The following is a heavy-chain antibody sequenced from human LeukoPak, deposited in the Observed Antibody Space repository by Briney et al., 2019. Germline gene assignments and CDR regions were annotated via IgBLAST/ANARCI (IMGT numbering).Heavy chain of an antibody. CDR3: ARGAPYRYDVLTGKSSPYLYYYMDV. D-gene: IGHD3-9*01. CDR2: MSPKTRQT. J-gene: IGHJ6*03. V-gene: IGHV1-8*01. Sequence: AASVKVSCKASGYKFTNYDINWVRQTPGQGLEWMGWMSPKTRQTGHAQKFHGRVTISTNPSIDTAYMELSSLISEDTAVYYCARGAPYRYDVLTGKSSPYLYYYMDVWGEGTTLIVSS. CDR1: GYKFTNYD.